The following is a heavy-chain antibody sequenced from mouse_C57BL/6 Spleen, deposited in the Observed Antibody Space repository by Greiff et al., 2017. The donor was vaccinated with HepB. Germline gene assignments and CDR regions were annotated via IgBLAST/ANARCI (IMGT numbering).Heavy chain of an antibody. CDR3: TTGYYYGSRVY. D-gene: IGHD1-1*01. CDR1: GFNIKDDY. J-gene: IGHJ2*01. V-gene: IGHV14-4*01. Sequence: EVQLQQSGAELVRPGASVKLSCTASGFNIKDDYMHWVKQRPEQGLEWIGWIDPENGDTEYASKFQGKATITADTSSNTAYLQLSSLTSEDTAVYYCTTGYYYGSRVYWGQGTTLTVSS. CDR2: IDPENGDT.